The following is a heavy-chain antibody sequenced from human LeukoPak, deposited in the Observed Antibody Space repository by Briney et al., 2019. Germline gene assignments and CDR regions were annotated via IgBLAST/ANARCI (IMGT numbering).Heavy chain of an antibody. CDR1: GFTFSSSA. CDR2: ISNNGGYT. J-gene: IGHJ4*02. D-gene: IGHD2-2*02. CDR3: ARESRYCSSTSCYKGPYYFDY. V-gene: IGHV3-23*01. Sequence: GGSLRLSCAASGFTFSSSAMSWVRQAPGKGLEWVSAISNNGGYTYYADSVQGRFTISRDNSKNTLYLQMNSLRAEDTAVYYCARESRYCSSTSCYKGPYYFDYWGQGTLVTVSS.